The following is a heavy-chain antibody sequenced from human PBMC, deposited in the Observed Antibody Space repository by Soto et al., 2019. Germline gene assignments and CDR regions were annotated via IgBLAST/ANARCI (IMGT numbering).Heavy chain of an antibody. CDR3: ERRHGLDIDAYY. Sequence: QLQLQESGPGLVKPSETLSLTCTVSGGSISSTTYYWGCMRQPPGKGLEWIASFFIGGNTYYNPSLKSRVTISVDTSKNQFSLKLSSVTAADTAVYFCERRHGLDIDAYYWGQAILVTVSS. D-gene: IGHD3-10*01. CDR2: FFIGGNT. CDR1: GGSISSTTYY. J-gene: IGHJ4*02. V-gene: IGHV4-39*01.